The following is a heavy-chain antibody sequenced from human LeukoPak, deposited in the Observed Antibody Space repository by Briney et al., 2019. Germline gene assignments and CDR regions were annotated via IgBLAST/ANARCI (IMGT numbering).Heavy chain of an antibody. CDR1: GFTSGIYA. CDR3: ARRRYNWNAIDY. CDR2: FSGGGDS. V-gene: IGHV3-23*01. D-gene: IGHD1-20*01. Sequence: GGSLRLSCAASGFTSGIYAVSWVRQAPGKGLEWVSAFSGGGDSYYADSVKGRFTISRDNAKNSLYLQMNSLRAEDTAVYYCARRRYNWNAIDYWGQGTLVTVSS. J-gene: IGHJ4*02.